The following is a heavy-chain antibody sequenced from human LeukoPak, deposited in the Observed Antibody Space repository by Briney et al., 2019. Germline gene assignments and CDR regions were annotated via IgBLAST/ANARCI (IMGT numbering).Heavy chain of an antibody. D-gene: IGHD3-9*01. J-gene: IGHJ4*02. CDR2: ISGRGGST. V-gene: IGHV3-23*01. Sequence: VXAISGRGGSTYYADSVKGRFTISRDNSKNTLYLQMNSLRAEDTAVYYCAKSLWLPSSSPDYWGQGTLVTVSS. CDR3: AKSLWLPSSSPDY.